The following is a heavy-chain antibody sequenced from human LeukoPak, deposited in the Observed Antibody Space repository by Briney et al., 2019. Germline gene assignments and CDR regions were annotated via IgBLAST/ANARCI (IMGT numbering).Heavy chain of an antibody. J-gene: IGHJ1*01. CDR2: IYYRGNT. Sequence: KPSETLSLTCTVSGGSISSGIYYWACIPQPPGKGLEWIVSIYYRGNTYYNPSLKSRVTLSVDTSKNQFSLNLSSVTAADTAVYYCARHGDGGPAEYFRHWGQGTLVTVSS. V-gene: IGHV4-39*01. CDR1: GGSISSGIYY. CDR3: ARHGDGGPAEYFRH. D-gene: IGHD4-23*01.